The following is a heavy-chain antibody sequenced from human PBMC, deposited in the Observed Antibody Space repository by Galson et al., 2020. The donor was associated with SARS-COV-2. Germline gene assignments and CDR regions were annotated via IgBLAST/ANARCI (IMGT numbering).Heavy chain of an antibody. D-gene: IGHD2-15*01. CDR1: GYSFTSYW. CDR3: ARHPAGHYPLGYCSL. Sequence: GESLKISCKGSGYSFTSYWISWVRQMPGKGLEWRGRIDPSASYTNYSPSFQGHVTISADKSISTAYLQWSSLKASDTAMYYCARHPAGHYPLGYCSLWGQGTLVTVSS. V-gene: IGHV5-10-1*01. CDR2: IDPSASYT. J-gene: IGHJ4*02.